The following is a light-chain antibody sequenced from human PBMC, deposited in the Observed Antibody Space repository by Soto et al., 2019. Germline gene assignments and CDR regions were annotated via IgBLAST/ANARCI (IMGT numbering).Light chain of an antibody. Sequence: EIVLTQSPGTLSLSPGERATLSCRASQSVSSSYLAWYQQKAGHAPRLLIYGASSRATGTPDRFSGSGSETTFTLTSSRLEPEDFAVYYWQQYGSPNFGHGTKVDIK. J-gene: IGKJ3*01. CDR3: QQYGSPN. CDR2: GAS. V-gene: IGKV3-20*01. CDR1: QSVSSSY.